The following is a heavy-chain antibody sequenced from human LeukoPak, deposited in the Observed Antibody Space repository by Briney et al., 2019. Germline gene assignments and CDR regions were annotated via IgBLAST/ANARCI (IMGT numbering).Heavy chain of an antibody. CDR3: ARTDYNGYSYGS. CDR2: IYPGDSDT. V-gene: IGHV5-51*01. J-gene: IGHJ5*02. Sequence: RGESLKISCKGSGYIFSNYWIGWVRQMPGKGLEWMGIIYPGDSDTKYSPSFQGQVTFSADKSISTAFLQWSSLKASDTAIYYCARTDYNGYSYGSWGQGTLVTVSS. CDR1: GYIFSNYW. D-gene: IGHD5-18*01.